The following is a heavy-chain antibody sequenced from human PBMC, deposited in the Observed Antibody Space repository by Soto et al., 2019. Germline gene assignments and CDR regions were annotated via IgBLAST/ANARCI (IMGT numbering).Heavy chain of an antibody. V-gene: IGHV1-69*11. J-gene: IGHJ4*02. Sequence: ASVKVSCKASGVSFSNLAMSWLRQAPGQGLEWIGSFIPVIDTAKYAQKLQGRVTITADESTRTAYMELTSLRSEDTAVYYCARGRDGHNSYNFDHWGQGTLVTVSS. CDR2: FIPVIDTA. D-gene: IGHD1-1*01. CDR3: ARGRDGHNSYNFDH. CDR1: GVSFSNLA.